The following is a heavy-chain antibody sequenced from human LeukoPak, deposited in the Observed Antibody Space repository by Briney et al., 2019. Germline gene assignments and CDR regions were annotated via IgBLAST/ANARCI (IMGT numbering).Heavy chain of an antibody. J-gene: IGHJ1*01. V-gene: IGHV1-8*01. CDR3: ARGPREWLVRD. CDR2: MNPNSGNT. CDR1: GYTFTIYD. Sequence: ASVTVSCRASGYTFTIYDINWVRQAPGQGLEWMGWMNPNSGNTGYAQKFQGRVTMTRNTCISTAYMELSSLRSEDTAVYYCARGPREWLVRDWGQGTLVTVSS. D-gene: IGHD6-19*01.